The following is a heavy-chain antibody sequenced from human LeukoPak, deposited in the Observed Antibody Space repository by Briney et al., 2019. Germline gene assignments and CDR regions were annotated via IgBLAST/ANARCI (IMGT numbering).Heavy chain of an antibody. Sequence: GGSLRLSCAASGFTFSSYSMNWVRQAPGKGLEWVSAISGSGGSTYYADSVKGRFTISRDNSKNTLYLQMNSLRAEDTAVYYCAKGDYYGSGSHFSYWGQGTLVTVSS. CDR2: ISGSGGST. V-gene: IGHV3-23*01. CDR1: GFTFSSYS. D-gene: IGHD3-10*01. J-gene: IGHJ4*02. CDR3: AKGDYYGSGSHFSY.